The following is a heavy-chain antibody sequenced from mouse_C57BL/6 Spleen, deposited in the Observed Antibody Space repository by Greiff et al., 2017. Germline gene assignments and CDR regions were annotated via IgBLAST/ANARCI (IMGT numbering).Heavy chain of an antibody. CDR3: ARSGWDRAMDY. CDR2: IYPGDGDT. CDR1: GYAFSSYW. V-gene: IGHV1-80*01. D-gene: IGHD4-1*01. Sequence: QVQLKQSGAELVKPGASVKISCKASGYAFSSYWMNWVKQRPGKGLEWIGQIYPGDGDTNYNGKFKGKATLTADKSSSTAYMQLSSLTSEDSAVYFCARSGWDRAMDYWGQGTSVTVSS. J-gene: IGHJ4*01.